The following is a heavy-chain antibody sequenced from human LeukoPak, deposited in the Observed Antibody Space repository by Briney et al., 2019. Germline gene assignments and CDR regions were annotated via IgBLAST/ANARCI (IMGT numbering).Heavy chain of an antibody. J-gene: IGHJ4*02. Sequence: GGSLRLSCAASGFTFSSYWMHWVRHVPGKGLVWVSRINSDGRTTRYADSVKGRFTISRDNAKNTLYLQMNSLRAEDTAVYYCARATWSGSSLDYWGQGTLLTVSS. CDR1: GFTFSSYW. D-gene: IGHD1-26*01. CDR3: ARATWSGSSLDY. CDR2: INSDGRTT. V-gene: IGHV3-74*01.